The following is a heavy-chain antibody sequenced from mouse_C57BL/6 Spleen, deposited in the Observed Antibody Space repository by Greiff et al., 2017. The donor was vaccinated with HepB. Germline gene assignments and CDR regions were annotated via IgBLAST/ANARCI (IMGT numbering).Heavy chain of an antibody. D-gene: IGHD1-1*01. CDR3: ARLGDYYGSSYWYFDV. Sequence: VQLQQSGAELVRPGTSVKMSCKASGYTFTNYWIGWAKQRPGHGLEWIGDIYPGGGYTNYNEKFKGKATLTADKSSSTAYMQFSSLTSEDSAIYYCARLGDYYGSSYWYFDVWGTGTTVTVSS. J-gene: IGHJ1*03. CDR1: GYTFTNYW. V-gene: IGHV1-63*01. CDR2: IYPGGGYT.